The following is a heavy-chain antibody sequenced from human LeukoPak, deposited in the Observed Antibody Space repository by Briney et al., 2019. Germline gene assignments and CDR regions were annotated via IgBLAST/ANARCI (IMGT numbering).Heavy chain of an antibody. CDR3: ARGYHYYYSVDV. Sequence: ASVKVSCKTSGYTFISYDINWVRQAPGQGLEWMGWINPNSGNTGYAQKFQGRLTITRDTSINTAYMELSSLTSEDTAVYFCARGYHYYYSVDVWGKGTTVTVSS. CDR2: INPNSGNT. V-gene: IGHV1-8*03. CDR1: GYTFISYD. J-gene: IGHJ6*03.